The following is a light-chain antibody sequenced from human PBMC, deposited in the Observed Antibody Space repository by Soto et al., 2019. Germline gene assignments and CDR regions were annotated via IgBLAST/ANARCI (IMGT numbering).Light chain of an antibody. J-gene: IGKJ4*01. CDR1: HDIRYH. CDR3: QQYDNLPLT. CDR2: DAS. V-gene: IGKV1-33*01. Sequence: DIQMTQSPSSLSASVGDRVTITCQASHDIRYHLNWYQQKPGKAPKLLIYDASNLETGVPSRFSGSGSGTDFSFTISSLQPEDITTYYCQQYDNLPLTFGGGTKVEIK.